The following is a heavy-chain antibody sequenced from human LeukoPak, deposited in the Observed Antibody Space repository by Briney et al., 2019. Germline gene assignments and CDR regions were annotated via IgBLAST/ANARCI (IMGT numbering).Heavy chain of an antibody. D-gene: IGHD6-13*01. CDR1: GGSINSYY. CDR2: IYYSGST. CDR3: ARSVGAAAHFDY. Sequence: SETLSLTCTVSGGSINSYYWSWIRQPPGKGLEWIGYIYYSGSTNYNPSLKSRVTMSVDTSKNQFSLNLSSVTAADMAVYYCARSVGAAAHFDYWGQGTLVTVSS. J-gene: IGHJ4*02. V-gene: IGHV4-59*08.